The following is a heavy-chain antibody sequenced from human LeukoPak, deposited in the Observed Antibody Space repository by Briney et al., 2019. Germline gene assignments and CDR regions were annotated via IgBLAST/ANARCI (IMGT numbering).Heavy chain of an antibody. J-gene: IGHJ4*02. CDR3: ARDLTPMVRGVFDY. V-gene: IGHV3-48*04. Sequence: GGSLRLSCAASGFTFSSYSMNWVRQAPGKGLEWVSYISSSSSSTTYYADSVKGRFTISRDNAKNSLYLQMNSLRAEDTAVYYCARDLTPMVRGVFDYWGQGTLVTVSS. CDR2: ISSSSSSTT. D-gene: IGHD3-10*01. CDR1: GFTFSSYS.